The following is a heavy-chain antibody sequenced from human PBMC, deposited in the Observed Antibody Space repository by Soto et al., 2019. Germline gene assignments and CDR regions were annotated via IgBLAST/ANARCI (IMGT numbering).Heavy chain of an antibody. Sequence: ASVKVSCKASGYTFTSYAFNWVRQAPGQGLEWMGWISAYSGNTNYAQKFQGRVTMTTDTSTSTAYMELRSLRSDDTAVYYCARDQTVLDYWGQGTLVTVSS. CDR1: GYTFTSYA. CDR3: ARDQTVLDY. CDR2: ISAYSGNT. D-gene: IGHD4-17*01. J-gene: IGHJ4*02. V-gene: IGHV1-18*04.